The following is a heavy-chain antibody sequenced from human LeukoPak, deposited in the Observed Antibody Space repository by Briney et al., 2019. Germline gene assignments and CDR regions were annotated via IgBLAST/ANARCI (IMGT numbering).Heavy chain of an antibody. Sequence: GSLRLSCAASGLTFSSYAMHWVRQAPGKGLEWVANIKLDGSEKNYVDSVKGRFIISRDNTKNSLYLQMNSLRVEDTAVFYCARDQYDTWSRRGNFDSWGQGTLVIVSS. J-gene: IGHJ4*02. CDR1: GLTFSSYA. D-gene: IGHD3-3*01. V-gene: IGHV3-7*03. CDR2: IKLDGSEK. CDR3: ARDQYDTWSRRGNFDS.